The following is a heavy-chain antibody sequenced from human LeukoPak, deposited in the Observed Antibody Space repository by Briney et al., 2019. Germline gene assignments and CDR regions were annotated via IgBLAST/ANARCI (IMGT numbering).Heavy chain of an antibody. CDR3: AREWGGYDFWSGRPSRFDP. V-gene: IGHV4-38-2*02. J-gene: IGHJ5*02. CDR2: FYHSGNT. Sequence: SETLSLTCTVSGYSISSGYSWGWIRQPPGKGLEWIGSFYHSGNTYYNPSLKSRVTMSVDTSKNQFSLKLSSVTAADTAVYYCAREWGGYDFWSGRPSRFDPWGQGTLVTVSS. D-gene: IGHD3-3*01. CDR1: GYSISSGYS.